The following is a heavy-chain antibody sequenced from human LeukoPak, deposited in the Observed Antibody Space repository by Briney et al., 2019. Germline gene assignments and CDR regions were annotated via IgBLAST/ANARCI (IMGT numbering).Heavy chain of an antibody. D-gene: IGHD2-8*02. V-gene: IGHV4-59*02. CDR3: ARESAGSLHDSTAAFHY. Sequence: SQTLSLTCSVSGDSVTSTYWSWIRQPPGKGLEWIAYGHHSESSNYNPSFRSRVTIPVDTSRNQFSLRLTSVTAADTAVYYCARESAGSLHDSTAAFHYWGQGILVIVSS. CDR2: GHHSESS. J-gene: IGHJ4*02. CDR1: GDSVTSTY.